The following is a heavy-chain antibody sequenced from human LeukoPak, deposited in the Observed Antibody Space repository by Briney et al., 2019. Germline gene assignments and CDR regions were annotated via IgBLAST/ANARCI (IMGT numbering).Heavy chain of an antibody. CDR1: GLTFRNYG. Sequence: PGVTLRLFCAASGLTFRNYGMHWVRQAPGKGLEVVAFIRYDGSNEYYADSVKGRFAISRDNSKNTLYLQMKSLRAEDTAVYYCAKDAARPTSGAPGYWGQGTLVTVSS. D-gene: IGHD6-6*01. J-gene: IGHJ4*02. CDR2: IRYDGSNE. V-gene: IGHV3-30*02. CDR3: AKDAARPTSGAPGY.